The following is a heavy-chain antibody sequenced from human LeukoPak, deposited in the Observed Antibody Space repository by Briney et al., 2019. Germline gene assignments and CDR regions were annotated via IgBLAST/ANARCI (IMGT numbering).Heavy chain of an antibody. Sequence: TGGSLRLSCATSGFSFTDYPMNWVRQAPGKGLEWISNIRTIAEGAKYAYYADSVKGRVTISRDDGKNTLYLHMNSLRDDDTAVYYCATDQRYAFDYWGQGILVTVSS. D-gene: IGHD3-9*01. CDR3: ATDQRYAFDY. J-gene: IGHJ4*02. V-gene: IGHV3-48*02. CDR2: IRTIAEGAKYA. CDR1: GFSFTDYP.